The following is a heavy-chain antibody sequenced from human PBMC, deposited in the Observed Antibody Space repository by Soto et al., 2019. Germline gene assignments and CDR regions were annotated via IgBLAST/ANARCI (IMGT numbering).Heavy chain of an antibody. V-gene: IGHV4-39*01. CDR1: GGSVTNSSYY. CDR2: VYYRGRS. Sequence: SETLSLTCTVSGGSVTNSSYYWGWIRQSPGKGLGWIGSVYYRGRSYSKSSVKSRVTISVDTSKNRFSLSLNSVTASDTAVYFCVSQRTTVPTQAYFDYWGPGALVTVSS. D-gene: IGHD4-17*01. CDR3: VSQRTTVPTQAYFDY. J-gene: IGHJ4*02.